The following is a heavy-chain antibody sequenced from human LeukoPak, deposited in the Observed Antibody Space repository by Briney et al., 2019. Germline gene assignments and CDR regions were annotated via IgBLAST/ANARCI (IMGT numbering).Heavy chain of an antibody. V-gene: IGHV3-66*02. CDR3: ARGAGWLEVTG. CDR1: GFAVSSNY. Sequence: GGSLRLSCAVSGFAVSSNYMSWVRQAPGMGLVWVSVIYSGGITYYAASVKGRFTISRDDSKNTVHLHMSSLRAEDTAVYFCARGAGWLEVTGWGQGTLVTVSS. J-gene: IGHJ4*02. D-gene: IGHD5-24*01. CDR2: IYSGGIT.